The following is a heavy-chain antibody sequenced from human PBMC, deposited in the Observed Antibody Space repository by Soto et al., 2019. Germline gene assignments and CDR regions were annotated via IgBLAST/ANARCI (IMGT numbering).Heavy chain of an antibody. CDR1: GGTFSSYT. CDR3: ARDWFHSNFDY. Sequence: QVQLVQSGAEVKKPGSSVKVSCKASGGTFSSYTISWVRQAPGQGLEWMGRIIPILGIANYAQKFQGRVTIIADKSTSTAYMELSSLRSEDTAVYYCARDWFHSNFDYWGQGTLVTVSS. CDR2: IIPILGIA. D-gene: IGHD3-10*01. J-gene: IGHJ4*02. V-gene: IGHV1-69*08.